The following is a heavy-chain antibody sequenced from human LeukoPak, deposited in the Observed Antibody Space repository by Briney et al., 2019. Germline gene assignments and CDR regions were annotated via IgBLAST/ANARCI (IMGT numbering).Heavy chain of an antibody. CDR2: IYPGDSDT. J-gene: IGHJ4*02. CDR3: ARRAVQYYFDY. D-gene: IGHD6-19*01. CDR1: GYSFTSYW. Sequence: GESLQISFQGSGYSFTSYWIGWVRQMPGKGLEWMGIIYPGDSDTRYSPSFQGQVTISADKSISTAYLQWSSLKASDTAMYYCARRAVQYYFDYWGQGTLVTVSS. V-gene: IGHV5-51*01.